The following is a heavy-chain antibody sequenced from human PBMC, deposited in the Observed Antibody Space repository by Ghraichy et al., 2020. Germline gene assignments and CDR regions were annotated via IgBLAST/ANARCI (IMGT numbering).Heavy chain of an antibody. J-gene: IGHJ6*03. V-gene: IGHV3-30*18. CDR3: AKQTLYYYYYYMDV. CDR2: ISYDGSNK. Sequence: GGSPRLSCAASGFTFSSYGTHWVRQAPGKGLEWVAVISYDGSNKYYADSVKGRFTISRDNSKNTLYLQMNSLRAEDTAVYYCAKQTLYYYYYYMDVWGKGTTVTVSS. CDR1: GFTFSSYG.